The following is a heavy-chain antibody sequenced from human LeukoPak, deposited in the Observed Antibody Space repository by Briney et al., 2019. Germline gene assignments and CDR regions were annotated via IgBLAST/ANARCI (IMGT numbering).Heavy chain of an antibody. CDR3: AKDRVWELRTCSFDY. Sequence: SGGSLRPSCAASGFTFSSYAMSWVRQAPGKGLEWVSAISGSGGSTYYADSVKGRFTISRDNSKNTLYLQMNSLRAEDTAVYYCAKDRVWELRTCSFDYWGQGTLVTVSS. CDR2: ISGSGGST. D-gene: IGHD1-26*01. J-gene: IGHJ4*02. V-gene: IGHV3-23*01. CDR1: GFTFSSYA.